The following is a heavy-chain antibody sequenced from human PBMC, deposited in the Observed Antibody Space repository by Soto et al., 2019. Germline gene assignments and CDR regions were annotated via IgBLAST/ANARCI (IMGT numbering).Heavy chain of an antibody. V-gene: IGHV1-69*13. CDR1: GGTFSSYA. Sequence: SVKVSCKSSGGTFSSYAISWVRQAPGQGLEWMGGIIPIFGTANYAQKFQGRVTITADESTSTAYMELSSLRSEDTAVYYCARELLLQGGNGYYFDYWGQGTLVTVSS. CDR3: ARELLLQGGNGYYFDY. J-gene: IGHJ4*02. D-gene: IGHD2-15*01. CDR2: IIPIFGTA.